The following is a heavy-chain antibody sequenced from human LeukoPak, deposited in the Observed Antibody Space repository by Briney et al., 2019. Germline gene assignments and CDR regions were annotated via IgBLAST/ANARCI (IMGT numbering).Heavy chain of an antibody. V-gene: IGHV1-58*02. CDR1: GFTFTISA. CDR3: AAGTELPYYYYGMDV. Sequence: GTSVKVSFKASGFTFTISAMQWVRQARGQRLEWIGWIVVGSGNTNYAQKFQERVTITRDMSTGTAYMELSSLRSEDTAVYYCAAGTELPYYYYGMDVWGQGTTVTVSS. J-gene: IGHJ6*02. CDR2: IVVGSGNT. D-gene: IGHD1-7*01.